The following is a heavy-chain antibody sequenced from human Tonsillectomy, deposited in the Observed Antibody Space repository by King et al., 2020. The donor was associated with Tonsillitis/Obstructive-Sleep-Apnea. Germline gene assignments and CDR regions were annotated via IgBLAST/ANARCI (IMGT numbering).Heavy chain of an antibody. J-gene: IGHJ4*02. V-gene: IGHV3-9*01. D-gene: IGHD4-23*01. CDR1: GFTFDDYA. CDR2: INWNSGSI. CDR3: ATDGDSGGNLAYFDY. Sequence: VQLVESGGGLVQPGRSLRLSCAASGFTFDDYAMHWVRQAPGKGLEWVSGINWNSGSIRYADSVKGRFTISRDNAKKSLYLQMNSLRAEDTAFYYCATDGDSGGNLAYFDYWGQGTLVTVSS.